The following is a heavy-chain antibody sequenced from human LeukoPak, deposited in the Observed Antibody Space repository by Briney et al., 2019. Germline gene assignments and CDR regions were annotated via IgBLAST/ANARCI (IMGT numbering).Heavy chain of an antibody. D-gene: IGHD6-19*01. CDR1: GFTFSTFT. Sequence: GGSLRLSCAASGFTFSTFTMNWVRQAPGKGLEWVSSISGTSRDIKYAGSVKGRFTISRDSAKNSLSLQMNNLRAEDTAVYYCARGHASGWTPLDHWGQGTLVSVSS. V-gene: IGHV3-21*01. J-gene: IGHJ4*02. CDR2: ISGTSRDI. CDR3: ARGHASGWTPLDH.